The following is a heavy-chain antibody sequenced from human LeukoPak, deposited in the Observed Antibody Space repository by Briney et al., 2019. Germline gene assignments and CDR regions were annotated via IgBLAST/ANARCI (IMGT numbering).Heavy chain of an antibody. Sequence: GGSLRLSCAASGFTFRSYAMHWVRQAPGKGLEWVAVISSDGSNNYYAVSVKGRFTISRDNSKNTLYLQMNSLRAEDTAVYYCAKSYYDSSGYRGDFDSWGQGTQVTVSS. D-gene: IGHD3-22*01. CDR2: ISSDGSNN. CDR1: GFTFRSYA. J-gene: IGHJ4*02. CDR3: AKSYYDSSGYRGDFDS. V-gene: IGHV3-30*04.